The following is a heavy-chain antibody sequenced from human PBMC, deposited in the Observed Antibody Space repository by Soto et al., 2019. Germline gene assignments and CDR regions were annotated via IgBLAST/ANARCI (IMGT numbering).Heavy chain of an antibody. J-gene: IGHJ4*02. CDR3: ARDPLDYDFWSGYLDADETDKILDY. V-gene: IGHV1-18*01. CDR1: GYTFTSYG. CDR2: ISAYNGNT. Sequence: ASVKVSCKASGYTFTSYGISWVRQAPGQGLERMGWISAYNGNTNYAQKLQGRVTMTTDTSTSTAYMELRSLRSDDTAVYYCARDPLDYDFWSGYLDADETDKILDYWGQGTLVTVSS. D-gene: IGHD3-3*01.